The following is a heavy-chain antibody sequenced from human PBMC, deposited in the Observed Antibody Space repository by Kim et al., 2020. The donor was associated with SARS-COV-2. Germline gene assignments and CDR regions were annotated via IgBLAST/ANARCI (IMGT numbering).Heavy chain of an antibody. J-gene: IGHJ4*02. CDR3: AREDYYDNAFDF. CDR2: T. Sequence: TDYADSVEGGFTISKATAKSTLYLQINGLKVDDTAVYYCAREDYYDNAFDFWGQGTLVTVSS. D-gene: IGHD3-16*01. V-gene: IGHV3-74*01.